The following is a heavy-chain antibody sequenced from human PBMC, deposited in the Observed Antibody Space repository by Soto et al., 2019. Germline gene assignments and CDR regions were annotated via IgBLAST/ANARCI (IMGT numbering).Heavy chain of an antibody. D-gene: IGHD2-2*01. CDR1: GFTFSSYW. CDR3: ARAGLEEIPAANFDY. V-gene: IGHV3-74*01. CDR2: INSDGSST. J-gene: IGHJ4*02. Sequence: GGSLRLSCAASGFTFSSYWMHWVRQAPGKGLVWVSRINSDGSSTSYADSVKGRFTISRDNAKNTLYLEMNSLRAEDTAVYYCARAGLEEIPAANFDYWGQGTLVTVSS.